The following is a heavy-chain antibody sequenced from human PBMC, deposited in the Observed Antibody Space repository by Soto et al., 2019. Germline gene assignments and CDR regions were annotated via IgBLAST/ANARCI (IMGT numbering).Heavy chain of an antibody. D-gene: IGHD6-19*01. CDR2: ISHRGTP. CDR1: GASVSETYW. J-gene: IGHJ4*02. CDR3: ARHIAVAGTRGFDY. Sequence: QVHLQESGPGLVEPSETLSLTCAVSGASVSETYWWSWVRQAPGKGLEWIGEISHRGTPHYNPSRWSRVTMSTDTSRNHISLTLMSVTAADSASYYCARHIAVAGTRGFDYWGQGTLVTVSS. V-gene: IGHV4-4*02.